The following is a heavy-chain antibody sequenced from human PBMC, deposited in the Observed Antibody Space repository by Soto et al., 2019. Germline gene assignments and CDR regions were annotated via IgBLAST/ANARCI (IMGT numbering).Heavy chain of an antibody. D-gene: IGHD3-22*01. V-gene: IGHV4-59*08. Sequence: SETLSLTCTVSGGSISSYYWSWIRQPPGKGLEWIGSIYHGGSTYYNPSLNSRVTLSIDMTNNHVSLILNSVTAADTAVYYCARVGPWVPYYYDSSPYTFENWFDPWGQGTLVTVSS. CDR2: IYHGGST. CDR1: GGSISSYY. J-gene: IGHJ5*02. CDR3: ARVGPWVPYYYDSSPYTFENWFDP.